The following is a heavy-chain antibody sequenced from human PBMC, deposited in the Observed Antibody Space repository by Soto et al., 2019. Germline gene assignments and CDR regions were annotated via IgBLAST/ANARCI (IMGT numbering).Heavy chain of an antibody. D-gene: IGHD3-22*01. V-gene: IGHV4-59*08. Sequence: SETLSLTCTVSGGSISSYYWSWIRQPPGKGLEWIGSIYHGGSTYYNPSLNSRVTLSIDMTNNHVSLILNSVTAADTAVYYCARVGPWVPYYYDSSPYTFENWFDPWGQGTLVTVSS. CDR2: IYHGGST. CDR1: GGSISSYY. J-gene: IGHJ5*02. CDR3: ARVGPWVPYYYDSSPYTFENWFDP.